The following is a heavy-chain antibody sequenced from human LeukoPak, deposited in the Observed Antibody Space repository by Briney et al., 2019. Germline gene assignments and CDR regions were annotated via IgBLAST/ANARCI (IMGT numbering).Heavy chain of an antibody. CDR3: ARDEGSYPYASFSYCYFDL. Sequence: GGSLRPSCAASEFTFSSYWMHWVRQAPGKGLVWVSRINSDGSSTSYADSVKGRFTISRDNAKNTLYLQLNSLTAEDTAVYYCARDEGSYPYASFSYCYFDLWGRGTLVTVSS. CDR2: INSDGSST. D-gene: IGHD5-18*01. J-gene: IGHJ2*01. CDR1: EFTFSSYW. V-gene: IGHV3-74*01.